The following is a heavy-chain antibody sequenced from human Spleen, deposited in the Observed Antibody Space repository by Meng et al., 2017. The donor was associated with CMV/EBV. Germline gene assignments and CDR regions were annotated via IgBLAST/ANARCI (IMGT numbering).Heavy chain of an antibody. J-gene: IGHJ3*01. V-gene: IGHV1-18*01. CDR2: ISAYNGNT. CDR1: GYTFTSYG. CDR3: AREVADAFDF. Sequence: ASVKVSCKASGYTFTSYGISWVRQAPGQGLEWMGWISAYNGNTNYAQKLQGRVTMTRDTSISTVYTEMSSLISDDTAIYYCAREVADAFDFWGQGTMVTVSS. D-gene: IGHD5-12*01.